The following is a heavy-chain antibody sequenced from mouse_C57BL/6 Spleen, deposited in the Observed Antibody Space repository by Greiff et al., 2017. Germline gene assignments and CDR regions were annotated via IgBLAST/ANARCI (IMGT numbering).Heavy chain of an antibody. Sequence: VQLKQSGAELVRPGASVKLSCTASGFNIKDYYMHWVKQRPEQGLEWIGRIDPEDGDTEYAPKFQGKATMTADPSSNTAYLQLSSLTSEDTAVYYCTTGFITTVVGNFDYWGQGTTLTVSS. D-gene: IGHD1-1*01. J-gene: IGHJ2*01. V-gene: IGHV14-1*01. CDR1: GFNIKDYY. CDR2: IDPEDGDT. CDR3: TTGFITTVVGNFDY.